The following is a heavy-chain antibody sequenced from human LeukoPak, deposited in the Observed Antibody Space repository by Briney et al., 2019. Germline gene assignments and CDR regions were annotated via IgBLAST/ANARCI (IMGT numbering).Heavy chain of an antibody. V-gene: IGHV4-59*01. Sequence: SETLSLTCTVSGGSISNYYWSWIRQPPGKGLEWIGYVYYSGSTNYNRSLKSRVTISLDTSKNQFSLKLSSVTAADTAVYYCARTPPHYGDYGYYGMDVWGQGTTVTVSS. CDR2: VYYSGST. CDR3: ARTPPHYGDYGYYGMDV. J-gene: IGHJ6*02. D-gene: IGHD4-17*01. CDR1: GGSISNYY.